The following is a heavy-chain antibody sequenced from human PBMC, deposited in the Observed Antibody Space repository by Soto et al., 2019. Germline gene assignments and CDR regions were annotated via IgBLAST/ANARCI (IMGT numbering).Heavy chain of an antibody. D-gene: IGHD6-19*01. V-gene: IGHV1-69*02. J-gene: IGHJ5*02. CDR2: IIPILGIA. CDR1: GGTFSSYT. Sequence: QVQLVQSGAEVKKPGSSVKVSCKASGGTFSSYTISWVRQAPGQGLEWMGRIIPILGIANYAQKFQGRVTITADKSTSTAYMELSSLRSEDTAVYYCARAAVDGGTGDWFDPWGQGTLVTVSS. CDR3: ARAAVDGGTGDWFDP.